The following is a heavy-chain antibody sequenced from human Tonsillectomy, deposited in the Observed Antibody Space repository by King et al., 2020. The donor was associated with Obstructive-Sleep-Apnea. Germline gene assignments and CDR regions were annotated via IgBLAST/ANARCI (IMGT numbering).Heavy chain of an antibody. J-gene: IGHJ6*02. Sequence: QLVQSGAEVKKPGSSVKVSCKASGGTFNNDAISWVRQAPGQGLEWMGRIIPTLARSNYAQKFQGRVTITADKSTSTAYMELSSLRSDDTAVYFCARVTTPYDSNGLDVWGQGTTVTVSS. CDR1: GGTFNNDA. CDR2: IIPTLARS. D-gene: IGHD3-22*01. CDR3: ARVTTPYDSNGLDV. V-gene: IGHV1-69*04.